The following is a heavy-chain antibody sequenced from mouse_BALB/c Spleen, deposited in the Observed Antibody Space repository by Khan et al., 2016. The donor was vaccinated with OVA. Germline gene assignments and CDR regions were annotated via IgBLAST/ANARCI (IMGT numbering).Heavy chain of an antibody. J-gene: IGHJ3*01. CDR3: ARGYYGDPFSY. V-gene: IGHV5-4*02. CDR2: ISAGGIYT. CDR1: GFTFSDSY. Sequence: EVALVASGGGLVKPGGSLKLSCAASGFTFSDSYMYWVRQTPEKRLEWVATISAGGIYTYYPDSVKGRFPISRVDAKNDLYLQVRSLKSEDTAMYYCARGYYGDPFSYWGQGTLVTVSA. D-gene: IGHD2-13*01.